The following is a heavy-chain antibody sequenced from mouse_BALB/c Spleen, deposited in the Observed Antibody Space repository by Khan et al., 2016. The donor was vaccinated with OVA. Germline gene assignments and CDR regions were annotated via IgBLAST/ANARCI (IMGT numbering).Heavy chain of an antibody. CDR3: VRTCNGSGYDYAMDY. Sequence: QVQLLQSGPELKKPGETVKISCKASGYIFTDYGMTWVQQAPGKGLKWMGWINTYTGEPTYADDFKGRFAFSLETSANTAYLQINNLKNEDTATXFGVRTCNGSGYDYAMDYWGQGTSVTVSS. CDR1: GYIFTDYG. V-gene: IGHV9-3-1*01. CDR2: INTYTGEP. D-gene: IGHD1-1*01. J-gene: IGHJ4*01.